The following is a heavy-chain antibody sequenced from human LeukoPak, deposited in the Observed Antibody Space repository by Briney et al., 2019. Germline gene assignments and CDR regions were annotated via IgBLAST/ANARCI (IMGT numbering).Heavy chain of an antibody. CDR2: IRNKADGGTP. Sequence: GGSLRLSCTASGFTFGDYTITWIRQAPGRGLEWVGFIRNKADGGTPEYAASVKGRFTISRDDSKNIAYLQMNSLKTDDTAVYYCTRDPPTRYWGQGTLVSVSS. J-gene: IGHJ4*02. V-gene: IGHV3-49*03. CDR3: TRDPPTRY. CDR1: GFTFGDYT. D-gene: IGHD1-26*01.